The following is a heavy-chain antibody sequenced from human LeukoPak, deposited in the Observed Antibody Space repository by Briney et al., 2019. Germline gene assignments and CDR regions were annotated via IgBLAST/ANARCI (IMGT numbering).Heavy chain of an antibody. CDR3: TTTRAHQFDF. Sequence: SQTLSLTCTVSGGSVSSGDYYWTWIRQHPGKGLEWIGFIYYTGNTYYNPSLESRLTMSLDTSKNQFSLKLSSVTAADTAVYYCTTTRAHQFDFWGQGTLVIVSS. D-gene: IGHD4-11*01. CDR2: IYYTGNT. J-gene: IGHJ4*02. V-gene: IGHV4-31*03. CDR1: GGSVSSGDYY.